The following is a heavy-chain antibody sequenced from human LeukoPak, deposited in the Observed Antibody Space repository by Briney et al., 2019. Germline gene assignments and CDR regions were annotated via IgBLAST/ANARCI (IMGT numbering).Heavy chain of an antibody. V-gene: IGHV3-15*07. CDR2: IKSKTDGGTT. Sequence: PGGSLRLSCAASGFTFSNAWMNWVRQAPGKGLEWVGRIKSKTDGGTTDYAAPVKGRFTISRDDSKNTLYLQMNSLKTEDTAVYYCTMQYSSSSGSFDYWGQGALVTVSS. CDR3: TMQYSSSSGSFDY. CDR1: GFTFSNAW. D-gene: IGHD6-6*01. J-gene: IGHJ4*02.